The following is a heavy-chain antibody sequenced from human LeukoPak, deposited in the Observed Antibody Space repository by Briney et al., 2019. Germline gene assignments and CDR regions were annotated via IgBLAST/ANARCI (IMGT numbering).Heavy chain of an antibody. J-gene: IGHJ4*02. CDR3: ARGAQTFTLSSSPSFDY. Sequence: GASVKVSCKASGYTFTSYDINWVRQATGQGLEWMGWMNPNSGNTGYAQKFQGRVTMTRNTSISTAYMELSSLRSEDTAVYYCARGAQTFTLSSSPSFDYWGQGTLVTVSS. V-gene: IGHV1-8*01. CDR1: GYTFTSYD. CDR2: MNPNSGNT. D-gene: IGHD6-6*01.